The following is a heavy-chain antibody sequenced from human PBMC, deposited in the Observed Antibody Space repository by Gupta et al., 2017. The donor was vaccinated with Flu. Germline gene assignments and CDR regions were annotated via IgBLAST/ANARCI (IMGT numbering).Heavy chain of an antibody. J-gene: IGHJ4*02. D-gene: IGHD1-26*01. CDR3: ATVKATYGFASYYAY. Sequence: QAPGRGLEWMGGFDSEEYETVYAQKFQGRVTMTEDTSTHTAYLEMTNLRSEDTAVYFCATVKATYGFASYYAYWGQGTLVTVSS. CDR2: FDSEEYET. V-gene: IGHV1-24*01.